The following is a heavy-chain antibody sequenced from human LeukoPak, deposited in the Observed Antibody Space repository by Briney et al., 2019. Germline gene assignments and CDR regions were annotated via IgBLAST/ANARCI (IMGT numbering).Heavy chain of an antibody. D-gene: IGHD3-22*01. CDR3: ARGGHTYYYDSSGYQVEY. V-gene: IGHV1-2*02. J-gene: IGHJ4*02. CDR2: INPNGGGT. CDR1: GYTFTGYY. Sequence: ASVKVSCKASGYTFTGYYMHWVRQAPGQGREWMGWINPNGGGTNYAQKFQGRVTMTRDTYIRTAYMELSRLRSDDTAVYYCARGGHTYYYDSSGYQVEYWGQGTLVTVSS.